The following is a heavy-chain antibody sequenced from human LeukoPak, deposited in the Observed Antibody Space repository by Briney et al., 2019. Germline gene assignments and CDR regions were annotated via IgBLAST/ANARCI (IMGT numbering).Heavy chain of an antibody. J-gene: IGHJ6*02. CDR1: GYTFTGYY. V-gene: IGHV1-2*02. Sequence: ASVKVSCKASGYTFTGYYMHWVRQAPGQGLEWMGWINPNSGGTNYAQKFQGRVTMTRDTSISTAYMELSRLRSDDTAVYYCAREDCSGGSCYSGDTYYYYYGMDVWGQGTTVTVSS. D-gene: IGHD2-15*01. CDR2: INPNSGGT. CDR3: AREDCSGGSCYSGDTYYYYYGMDV.